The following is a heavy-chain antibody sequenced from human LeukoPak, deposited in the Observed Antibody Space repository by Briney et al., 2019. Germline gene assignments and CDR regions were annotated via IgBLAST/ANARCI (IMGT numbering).Heavy chain of an antibody. CDR1: GYSFTSYW. CDR2: IYPGDSDT. Sequence: GESLKISCKGSGYSFTSYWIGWVRQMPGKGLEWMGIIYPGDSDTRYSPSFQGQVTISADKSISTAYLQWSSLKASDTAMYYCARHRGGYSYGRHYYYYGMDVWGQGTTVTVSS. CDR3: ARHRGGYSYGRHYYYYGMDV. D-gene: IGHD5-18*01. J-gene: IGHJ6*02. V-gene: IGHV5-51*01.